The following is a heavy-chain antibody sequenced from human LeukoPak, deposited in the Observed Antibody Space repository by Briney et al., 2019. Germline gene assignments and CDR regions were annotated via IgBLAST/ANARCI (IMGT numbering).Heavy chain of an antibody. Sequence: SETLPLTCTVSGDSISSGGYYWTWIRQHPGTGLEWIGNIFTSGNTYYNPSLKGRIFTSVDTSKSQFSLRLTSVTAADTAVYYCARATLRGDPFDFWGQGLQVTVSS. CDR2: IFTSGNT. V-gene: IGHV4-31*03. CDR3: ARATLRGDPFDF. D-gene: IGHD2-21*02. J-gene: IGHJ4*02. CDR1: GDSISSGGYY.